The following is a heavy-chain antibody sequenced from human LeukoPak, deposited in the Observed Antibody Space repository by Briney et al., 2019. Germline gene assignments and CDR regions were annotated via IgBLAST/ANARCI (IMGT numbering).Heavy chain of an antibody. D-gene: IGHD5-18*01. CDR3: ARAWIQLWHPYYYYGMDV. V-gene: IGHV3-11*06. Sequence: GGSLRLSCAASGFTFSDYYMSWIRQAPGKGLEWVSYISRSSYTNYADSVKGRFTISRDNAKNSLYLQMNSLRAGDTAVYYCARAWIQLWHPYYYYGMDVWGKGTTATVSS. J-gene: IGHJ6*04. CDR2: ISRSSYT. CDR1: GFTFSDYY.